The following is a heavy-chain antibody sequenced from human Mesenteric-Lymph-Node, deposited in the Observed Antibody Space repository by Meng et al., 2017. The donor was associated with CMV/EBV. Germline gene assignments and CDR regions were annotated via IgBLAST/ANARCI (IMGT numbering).Heavy chain of an antibody. CDR3: ARAETDYLGSMDV. V-gene: IGHV3-21*01. Sequence: GESLKISCAASGFTFSSYSMNWVRQAPGKGLEWVSSISSSSSYIYYADSVKGRFTISRDNAKNSLYLQMNSLRAEDTAVYYRARAETDYLGSMDVWGQGTTVTVSS. CDR1: GFTFSSYS. CDR2: ISSSSSYI. D-gene: IGHD5-12*01. J-gene: IGHJ6*02.